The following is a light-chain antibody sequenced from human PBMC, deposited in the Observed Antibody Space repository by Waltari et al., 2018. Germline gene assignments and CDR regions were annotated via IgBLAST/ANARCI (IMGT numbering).Light chain of an antibody. Sequence: DIQLTQSPSSLSASVGDGVTITCRASQAINNFLAWYQQKPGKRPRFLIYGASTLQTGVPSRFSGSGSGTDFTLSIDSLQPEDVATYYCQKYNSAPFTFGPGTKVDLK. CDR1: QAINNF. CDR3: QKYNSAPFT. J-gene: IGKJ3*01. CDR2: GAS. V-gene: IGKV1-27*01.